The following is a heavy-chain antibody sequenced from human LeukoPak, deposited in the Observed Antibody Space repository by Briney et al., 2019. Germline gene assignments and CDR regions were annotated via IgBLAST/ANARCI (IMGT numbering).Heavy chain of an antibody. CDR2: IYNDGTT. D-gene: IGHD3-10*01. J-gene: IGHJ4*02. CDR1: GFTVSNNY. Sequence: PGGSLRLSCAASGFTVSNNYMNWVRQAPGKGLEWVSIIYNDGTTYYADSVKGRFTTSRDNSKNTADLQMNSLRGDDTAVYYCASGVRVIRSLHYWGQGTLVTVSS. V-gene: IGHV3-53*01. CDR3: ASGVRVIRSLHY.